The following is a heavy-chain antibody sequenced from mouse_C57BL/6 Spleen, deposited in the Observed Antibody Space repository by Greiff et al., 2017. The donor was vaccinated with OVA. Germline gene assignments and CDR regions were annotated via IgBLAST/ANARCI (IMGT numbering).Heavy chain of an antibody. Sequence: EVKLVESGGGLVKPGGSLKLSCAASGFTFSDYGMHWVRQAPEKGLEWVAYISSGSSTIYYADTVKGRFTISRDNAKNTLFLQMTSLRSEDTAMYYCARSGYYERAMDYWGQGTSVTVSS. V-gene: IGHV5-17*01. CDR2: ISSGSSTI. CDR3: ARSGYYERAMDY. D-gene: IGHD2-3*01. J-gene: IGHJ4*01. CDR1: GFTFSDYG.